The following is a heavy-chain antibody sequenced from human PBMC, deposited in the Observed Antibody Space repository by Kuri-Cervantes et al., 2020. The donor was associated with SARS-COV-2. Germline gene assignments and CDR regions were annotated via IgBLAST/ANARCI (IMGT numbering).Heavy chain of an antibody. Sequence: SETLSLTCAVYGGSFSGYYWSWIRQPPGKGLEWIGEINHSGSTNYNPSLKSRVTISVDTSKNQFSLELSSVTAADTAVYYCARGGSMIVVRRYFDYWGQGALVTVSS. CDR1: GGSFSGYY. CDR2: INHSGST. D-gene: IGHD3-22*01. CDR3: ARGGSMIVVRRYFDY. V-gene: IGHV4-34*01. J-gene: IGHJ4*02.